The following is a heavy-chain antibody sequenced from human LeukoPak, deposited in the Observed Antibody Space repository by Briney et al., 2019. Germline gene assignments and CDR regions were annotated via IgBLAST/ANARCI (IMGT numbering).Heavy chain of an antibody. J-gene: IGHJ4*02. CDR3: TTYSSGWS. V-gene: IGHV3-15*01. CDR2: IKSKGDGWTT. D-gene: IGHD6-19*01. Sequence: GGSLRLSCAASGFTFSNAWMSWVRQAPGKGLEWVGRIKSKGDGWTTDYAAPVKGRLTISRDDSKNMWFLQMNSLKTEDTAMYYCTTYSSGWSWGQGTLVTVSS. CDR1: GFTFSNAW.